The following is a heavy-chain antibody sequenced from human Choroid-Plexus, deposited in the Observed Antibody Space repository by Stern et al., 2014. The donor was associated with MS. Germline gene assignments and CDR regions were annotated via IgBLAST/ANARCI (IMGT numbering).Heavy chain of an antibody. CDR3: AKDRQYLTYFFDH. CDR1: GFTFGRGA. Sequence: MQLVESGGGVVQPGRPLRLSCVASGFTFGRGAMHWVRQAPGKGLEWVAGVSYDGSNKYYADSVKGRFTISRDNSQNTLYMQMSSLRPEDTAVYYCAKDRQYLTYFFDHWGQGSLVTVSS. CDR2: VSYDGSNK. D-gene: IGHD2/OR15-2a*01. J-gene: IGHJ5*02. V-gene: IGHV3-30*18.